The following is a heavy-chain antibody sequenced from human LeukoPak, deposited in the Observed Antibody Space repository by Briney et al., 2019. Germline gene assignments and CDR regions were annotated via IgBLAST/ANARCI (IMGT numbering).Heavy chain of an antibody. V-gene: IGHV3-15*01. D-gene: IGHD2-2*01. CDR1: GFTFSNAW. J-gene: IGHJ4*02. CDR3: TTGYCSRTSCYYFDY. Sequence: KPGGSLGLSCAASGFTFSNAWMSWVRQAPGKGLEGVGRIKSKTDGGTTDYAAPVKGRFTISRDDSKNTLYLQMNSLKTEDTAVYYCTTGYCSRTSCYYFDYWGQGTLVTVSS. CDR2: IKSKTDGGTT.